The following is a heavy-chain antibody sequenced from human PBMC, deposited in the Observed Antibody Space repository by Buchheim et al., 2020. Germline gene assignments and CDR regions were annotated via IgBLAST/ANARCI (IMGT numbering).Heavy chain of an antibody. Sequence: EVQLVESGGGLVQPGGSLRLSCAAFGFTFSSYEMNWVRQAPGKGLEWVSYISSSGSTIYYADYVKGRFTISTANAKNSLYLQMNSLRAEDTAVYYCARVVEWLLKGDYYYGMDVWGQGTT. CDR2: ISSSGSTI. CDR1: GFTFSSYE. J-gene: IGHJ6*02. V-gene: IGHV3-48*03. D-gene: IGHD3-3*01. CDR3: ARVVEWLLKGDYYYGMDV.